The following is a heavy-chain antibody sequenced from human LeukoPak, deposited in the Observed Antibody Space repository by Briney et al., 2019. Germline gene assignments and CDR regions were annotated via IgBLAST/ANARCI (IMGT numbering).Heavy chain of an antibody. V-gene: IGHV3-7*01. J-gene: IGHJ4*02. Sequence: GGSLRLSCAASGFTFINYWMDWVRQAPGKGLEWVAHIKQDGSEKYYVDSVKGRFTISRDNAKNSLYLQMNSLRAEDTAVYYCARALYYDFWSDSRDFDYWGQGTLVTVSS. CDR1: GFTFINYW. CDR2: IKQDGSEK. D-gene: IGHD3-3*01. CDR3: ARALYYDFWSDSRDFDY.